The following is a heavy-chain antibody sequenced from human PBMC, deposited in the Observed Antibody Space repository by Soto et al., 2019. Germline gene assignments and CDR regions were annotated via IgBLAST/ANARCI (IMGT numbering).Heavy chain of an antibody. CDR1: GFRFSSYW. Sequence: GGSLRLSCAASGFRFSSYWMSWVRQAPGKGLEWVANIKEDGSEKYYVDSVKGRFSISRDNAKNSLYLQMNSLRAEDTAVYYCARVGAPGGYYYYFDYWGRGTQVTVSS. D-gene: IGHD3-22*01. J-gene: IGHJ4*02. CDR3: ARVGAPGGYYYYFDY. CDR2: IKEDGSEK. V-gene: IGHV3-7*01.